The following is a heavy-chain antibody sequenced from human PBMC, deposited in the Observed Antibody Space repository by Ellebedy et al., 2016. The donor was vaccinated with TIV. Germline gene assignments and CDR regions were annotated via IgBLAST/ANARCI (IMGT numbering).Heavy chain of an antibody. CDR1: GLTVSSNY. CDR3: ARDRHCVGGRCYSV. CDR2: IYSGGDR. D-gene: IGHD2-15*01. V-gene: IGHV3-53*01. Sequence: GESLKISCAASGLTVSSNYMSWVRQAPGKGLEWVSLIYSGGDRYYADSVKGRFTISRDNSNNTVYLQMNSLRVEDTAVYYCARDRHCVGGRCYSVWGQGTLVTVSS. J-gene: IGHJ4*02.